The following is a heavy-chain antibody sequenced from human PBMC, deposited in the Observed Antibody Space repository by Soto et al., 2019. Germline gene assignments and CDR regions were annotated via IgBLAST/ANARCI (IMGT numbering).Heavy chain of an antibody. V-gene: IGHV4-59*01. CDR2: IYYSGST. J-gene: IGHJ6*03. Sequence: SETLSLTCTVSGGSISSYYWSWIRQPPGKGLEWIGYIYYSGSTNYNPSLKSRVTISVGTSKNQFSLKLSSVTAADTAVYYCASRGLYNWNDVADYYYYMDVWGKGTTVTVSS. CDR3: ASRGLYNWNDVADYYYYMDV. D-gene: IGHD1-1*01. CDR1: GGSISSYY.